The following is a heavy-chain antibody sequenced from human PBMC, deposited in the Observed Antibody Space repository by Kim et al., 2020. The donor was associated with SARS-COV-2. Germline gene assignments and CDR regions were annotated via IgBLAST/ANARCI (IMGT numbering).Heavy chain of an antibody. CDR2: IYYSGST. V-gene: IGHV4-59*13. Sequence: SETLSLTCTVSGGSISSYYWSWIRQPPGKGLEWIGYIYYSGSTNYNPSLKSRVTISVDTSKNQFSLKLSSVTAADTAVYYCARGRGAAAGPPMFDPWGQGTLVTVTS. CDR1: GGSISSYY. J-gene: IGHJ5*02. CDR3: ARGRGAAAGPPMFDP. D-gene: IGHD6-13*01.